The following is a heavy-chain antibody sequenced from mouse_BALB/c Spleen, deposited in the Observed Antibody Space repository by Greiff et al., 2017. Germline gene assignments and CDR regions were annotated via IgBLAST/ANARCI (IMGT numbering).Heavy chain of an antibody. CDR1: GFTFSSYG. D-gene: IGHD2-2*01. V-gene: IGHV5-6*01. CDR3: ARHEDYYGYLHWYFDV. Sequence: EVKVVESGGDLVKPGGSLKLSCAASGFTFSSYGMSWVRQTPDKRLEWVATISSGGSYTYYPDSVKGRFTISRDNAKNTLYLQMSSLKSEDTAMYYCARHEDYYGYLHWYFDVWGAGTTVTVSS. CDR2: ISSGGSYT. J-gene: IGHJ1*01.